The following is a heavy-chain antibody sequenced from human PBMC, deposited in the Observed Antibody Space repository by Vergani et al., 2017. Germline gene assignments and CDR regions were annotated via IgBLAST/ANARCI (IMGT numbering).Heavy chain of an antibody. J-gene: IGHJ4*02. D-gene: IGHD3-9*01. CDR1: GGSITSSSYY. V-gene: IGHV4-39*01. CDR3: ARTESFILRYFHWAL. CDR2: IYHSGGA. Sequence: QVQLQQWGAGLVKPSETLSLTCTVSGGSITSSSYYWGWIRQPPGKGLEWIGNIYHSGGAYYNPSLKGRVTISVDTSKNQFSLEVTSVTAADTAIYFCARTESFILRYFHWALWGQGTLVTVSS.